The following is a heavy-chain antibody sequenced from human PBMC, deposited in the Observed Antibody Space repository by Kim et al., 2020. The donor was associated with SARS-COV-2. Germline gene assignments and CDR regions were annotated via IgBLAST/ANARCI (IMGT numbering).Heavy chain of an antibody. Sequence: GGSLRLSCAASGLTFRSYGMHWVRQAPGKGLEWVADISYDGSIQYYGDSVEGRFTISRDNSNNMLYLQMNSLRLEDTAVYYSAKGPIAVVPGGKMWLDHWGQGTLVTVSS. CDR2: ISYDGSIQ. J-gene: IGHJ5*02. CDR1: GLTFRSYG. V-gene: IGHV3-30*18. CDR3: AKGPIAVVPGGKMWLDH. D-gene: IGHD2-2*01.